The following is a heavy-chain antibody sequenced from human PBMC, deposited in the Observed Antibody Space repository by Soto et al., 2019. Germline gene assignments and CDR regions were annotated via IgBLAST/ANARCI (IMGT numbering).Heavy chain of an antibody. J-gene: IGHJ1*01. D-gene: IGHD2-2*01. CDR2: IYHSGST. Sequence: GWIRKTTGKGLEWIGTIYHSGSTFHNPSLKSRVTISVDMSKNQFSLKLSSVTAADTAVYYCAVGYCSSASCSREYFQNSGQGILGSVPS. CDR3: AVGYCSSASCSREYFQN. V-gene: IGHV4-38-2*01.